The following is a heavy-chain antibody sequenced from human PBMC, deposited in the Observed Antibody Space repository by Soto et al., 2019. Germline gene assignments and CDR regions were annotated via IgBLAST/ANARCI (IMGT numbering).Heavy chain of an antibody. CDR2: ITSRSNYI. V-gene: IGHV3-21*01. CDR1: GLSFSVYS. CDR3: ARDNNFFDSGRGVDY. Sequence: EGQLVESGGGLVKPGGSLRLSCVVSGLSFSVYSFNWVRQAPGKGLEWVASITSRSNYIYYADTVKGRFTVSRDNAKNSMYLQMNSLRDEDTAVYYCARDNNFFDSGRGVDYWGQGTLVTVSS. D-gene: IGHD3-10*01. J-gene: IGHJ4*02.